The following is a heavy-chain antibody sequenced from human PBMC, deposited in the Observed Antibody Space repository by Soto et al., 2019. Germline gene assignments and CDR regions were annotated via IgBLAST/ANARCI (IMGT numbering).Heavy chain of an antibody. V-gene: IGHV3-23*01. D-gene: IGHD3-22*01. Sequence: PGGSLRLSCAGSGFTFSSHAMIWVRQAPGKGLEWVSGISGSGGSTYYADSVKGRFTISRDNSKNTLYLQMNSLRAEDTALYYCAKGQWLLIQWNVAFAIWGQGTMVTVSS. J-gene: IGHJ3*02. CDR2: ISGSGGST. CDR1: GFTFSSHA. CDR3: AKGQWLLIQWNVAFAI.